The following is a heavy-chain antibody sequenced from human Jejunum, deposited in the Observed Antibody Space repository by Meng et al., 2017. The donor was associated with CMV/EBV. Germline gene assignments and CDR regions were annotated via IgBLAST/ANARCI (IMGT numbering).Heavy chain of an antibody. J-gene: IGHJ5*02. Sequence: SMHWVRQAPGQGLEWMAWINPKNGDTHYAQKFQDRVTLTSDPSINTAYMELSSLTSDDTALYYCARDWRGPTFTFQRGVMNWLDPWGQGTLVTVSS. V-gene: IGHV1-2*02. CDR1: S. CDR2: INPKNGDT. D-gene: IGHD3-10*01. CDR3: ARDWRGPTFTFQRGVMNWLDP.